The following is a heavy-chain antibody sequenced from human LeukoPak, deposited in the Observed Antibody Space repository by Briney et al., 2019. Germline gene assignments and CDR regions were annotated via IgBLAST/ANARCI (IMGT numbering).Heavy chain of an antibody. CDR2: ISSSSSTI. CDR1: GFTFSSYS. CDR3: ARDPLILSSSSWFFDY. Sequence: GGSLRLSCAASGFTFSSYSMNWVRQAPGKGLEWVSYISSSSSTIYYADSVKGRFTISRDNAKNSLYLQMNSLRAEDTAVYYCARDPLILSSSSWFFDYWGQGTLVTVSS. J-gene: IGHJ4*02. D-gene: IGHD6-13*01. V-gene: IGHV3-48*01.